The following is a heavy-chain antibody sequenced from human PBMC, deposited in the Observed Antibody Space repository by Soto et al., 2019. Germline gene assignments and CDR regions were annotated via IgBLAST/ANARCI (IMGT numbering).Heavy chain of an antibody. CDR3: ARDLSGYGYDY. D-gene: IGHD5-12*01. CDR2: ISYYGTIK. J-gene: IGHJ4*02. V-gene: IGHV3-30*04. Sequence: QVQLVESGGGVVQPGRSLKLSCADSGFTFSSYAMHWVRQAPGKGLEWVAIISYYGTIKYYADSLKGRFTISRDNSTNTLYMQMSSLIAEETAVYYCARDLSGYGYDYWGQGTLVTVSS. CDR1: GFTFSSYA.